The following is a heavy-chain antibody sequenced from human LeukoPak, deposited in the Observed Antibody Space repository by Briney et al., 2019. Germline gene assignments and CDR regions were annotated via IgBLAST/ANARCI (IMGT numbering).Heavy chain of an antibody. Sequence: SETLSPTCTVSGYSISSGYYWGWIRQPPGKGLEWIGSIYHSGSTYYNPSLKSRVTISVDTSKNQFSLKLSSVTAADTAVYYCARTLGGIWSGYYSANWFDPWGQGTLVTVSS. V-gene: IGHV4-38-2*02. CDR3: ARTLGGIWSGYYSANWFDP. J-gene: IGHJ5*02. D-gene: IGHD3-3*01. CDR1: GYSISSGYY. CDR2: IYHSGST.